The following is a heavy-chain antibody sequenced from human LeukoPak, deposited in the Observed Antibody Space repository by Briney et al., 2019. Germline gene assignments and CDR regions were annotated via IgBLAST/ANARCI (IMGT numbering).Heavy chain of an antibody. Sequence: PGGSLRLSCAASGFTVSSNYVSWVRQAPGKGLEWVSVIYSGGSTYYADSVKGRFTISRDNSKNTLYLQTSSLRAEDTAVYYCVNQISGWVYWGQGTMVTVSS. CDR1: GFTVSSNY. D-gene: IGHD6-19*01. J-gene: IGHJ4*02. V-gene: IGHV3-53*05. CDR3: VNQISGWVY. CDR2: IYSGGST.